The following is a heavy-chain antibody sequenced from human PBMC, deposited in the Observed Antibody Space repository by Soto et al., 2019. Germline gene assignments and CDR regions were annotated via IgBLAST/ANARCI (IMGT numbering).Heavy chain of an antibody. Sequence: QVQLVQSGAEVKKPGSSVKVSCTASGGTFSSYAISWVRQAPGQGLEWMGGIIPIFGTANYAQKFQGRVTITADESTSTAYMELSSLRSEDTAVYYCARDSGAGGNYYYYGMDVWGQGTTVTVSS. CDR1: GGTFSSYA. D-gene: IGHD2-15*01. J-gene: IGHJ6*02. CDR3: ARDSGAGGNYYYYGMDV. V-gene: IGHV1-69*01. CDR2: IIPIFGTA.